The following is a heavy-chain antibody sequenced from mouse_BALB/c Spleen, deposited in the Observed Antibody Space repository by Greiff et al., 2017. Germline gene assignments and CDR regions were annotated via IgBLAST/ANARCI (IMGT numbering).Heavy chain of an antibody. CDR3: AREDGYDRGYAMDY. CDR2: IWGDGST. D-gene: IGHD2-2*01. J-gene: IGHJ4*01. CDR1: GFSLTGYG. V-gene: IGHV2-6-7*01. Sequence: VKVEESGPGLVAPSQSLSITCTVSGFSLTGYGVNWVRQPPGKGLEWLGMIWGDGSTDYNSALKSRLSISKDNSKSQVFLKMNSLQTDDTARYYCAREDGYDRGYAMDYWGQGTSVTVSS.